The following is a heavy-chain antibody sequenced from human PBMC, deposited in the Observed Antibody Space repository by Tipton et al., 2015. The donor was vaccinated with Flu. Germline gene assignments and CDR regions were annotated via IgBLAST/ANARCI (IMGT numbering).Heavy chain of an antibody. J-gene: IGHJ4*02. CDR3: ARENWNYDY. Sequence: SLRLSCAASGFTFTTNWMGWVRQAPGKGLEWVGNINQDGSQKNYVDSVKGRFTFSRDNAKNSVYLQMNSLRAEDTAVYYCARENWNYDYWGQGTLVTVSS. V-gene: IGHV3-7*01. D-gene: IGHD1-7*01. CDR2: INQDGSQK. CDR1: GFTFTTNW.